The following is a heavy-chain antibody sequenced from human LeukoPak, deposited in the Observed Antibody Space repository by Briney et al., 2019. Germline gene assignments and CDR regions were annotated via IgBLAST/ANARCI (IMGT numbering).Heavy chain of an antibody. CDR3: ARGHGDYLRAFFDY. Sequence: SSETLSPTCTVSGGSISSSSYYWGWIRQPPGKGLEWIGSIYYSGSTYYNPSLKSRVTISVDTSKNQFSLKLSSVTAADTAVYYCARGHGDYLRAFFDYWGQGTLVTVSS. CDR2: IYYSGST. V-gene: IGHV4-39*07. J-gene: IGHJ4*02. CDR1: GGSISSSSYY. D-gene: IGHD4-17*01.